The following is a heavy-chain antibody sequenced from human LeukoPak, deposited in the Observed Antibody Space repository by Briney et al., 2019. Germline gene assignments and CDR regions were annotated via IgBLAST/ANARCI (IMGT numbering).Heavy chain of an antibody. V-gene: IGHV3-30-3*01. CDR1: GFTFSSYA. CDR2: ISYDGSNK. Sequence: PGRSLRLSCAASGFTFSSYAMHWVRQAPGKGLEWVAVISYDGSNKYYADSVKGRFTISRDNSKSTLYLQMNSLRAEDTAVYYCARDWGYCSSTSCYSDFDYWGQGTLVTVSS. J-gene: IGHJ4*02. D-gene: IGHD2-2*01. CDR3: ARDWGYCSSTSCYSDFDY.